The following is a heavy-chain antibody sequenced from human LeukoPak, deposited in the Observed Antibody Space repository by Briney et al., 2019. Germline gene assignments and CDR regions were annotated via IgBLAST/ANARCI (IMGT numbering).Heavy chain of an antibody. V-gene: IGHV1-46*01. CDR1: GYSFTSYY. CDR2: INPSGGST. Sequence: ASVTDSCKASGYSFTSYYMHWVRQAPGQGLEWMGIINPSGGSTSYAQKFQGRVTMTRDTSTSTVYMELSSLRSEDTAVYYCARDVHYYYGMDAWGQGTTVTVSS. D-gene: IGHD6-6*01. CDR3: ARDVHYYYGMDA. J-gene: IGHJ6*02.